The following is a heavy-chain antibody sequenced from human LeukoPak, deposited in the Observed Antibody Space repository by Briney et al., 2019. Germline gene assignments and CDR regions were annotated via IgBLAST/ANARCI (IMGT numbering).Heavy chain of an antibody. CDR1: GFTFSSYA. D-gene: IGHD4-23*01. V-gene: IGHV3-30-3*01. Sequence: GGSLRLSCAASGFTFSSYAMHWVRQAPGKGLEWVAVISYDGSNKYYADSVKGRFTISRDNSKNTLYLQMNSLRAEDTAVYYCASQTTVVTLGYFDYWGQGTLATVSS. CDR3: ASQTTVVTLGYFDY. J-gene: IGHJ4*02. CDR2: ISYDGSNK.